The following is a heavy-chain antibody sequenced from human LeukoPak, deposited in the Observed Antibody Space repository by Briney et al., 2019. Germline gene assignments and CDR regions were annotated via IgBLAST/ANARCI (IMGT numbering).Heavy chain of an antibody. CDR2: INPNSGGT. CDR1: GYTFTGYY. J-gene: IGHJ4*02. CDR3: ARDGYCSSTSRYFPFDY. Sequence: ASVKVSCKASGYTFTGYYIHWVRQAPGQGLEWMGWINPNSGGTNYAQKFQGRVTMTRDTSITTAYMELSRLRSDDTAVYFCARDGYCSSTSRYFPFDYWGQGTLVTVSS. D-gene: IGHD2-2*01. V-gene: IGHV1-2*02.